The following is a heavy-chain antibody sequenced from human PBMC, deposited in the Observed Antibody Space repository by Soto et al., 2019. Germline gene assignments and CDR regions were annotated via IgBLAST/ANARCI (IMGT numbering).Heavy chain of an antibody. CDR3: ARHIKGTLFDY. Sequence: SETLSLTCTVSGDSISSSSYYWGWIRQPPGKGLEWIGSIFYTESTYYSPSLKSRVTMSVDTSKNQFSLKLSSVTAADTAVYYCARHIKGTLFDYWAQGTLVTVSS. J-gene: IGHJ4*02. CDR2: IFYTEST. D-gene: IGHD3-10*01. V-gene: IGHV4-39*01. CDR1: GDSISSSSYY.